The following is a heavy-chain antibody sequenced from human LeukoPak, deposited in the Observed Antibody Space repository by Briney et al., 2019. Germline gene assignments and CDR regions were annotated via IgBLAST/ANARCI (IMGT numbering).Heavy chain of an antibody. CDR3: ASQSYYYDSSGYYANAFDI. Sequence: ASVKVSCKASGGTFSSYAISWVRQAPGQGLEWMGRIIPILGIANYAQKFQGRVTITADKSTSTAYMELSRLRSDDTAVYYCASQSYYYDSSGYYANAFDIWGQGTMVTVSS. D-gene: IGHD3-22*01. CDR2: IIPILGIA. J-gene: IGHJ3*02. V-gene: IGHV1-69*04. CDR1: GGTFSSYA.